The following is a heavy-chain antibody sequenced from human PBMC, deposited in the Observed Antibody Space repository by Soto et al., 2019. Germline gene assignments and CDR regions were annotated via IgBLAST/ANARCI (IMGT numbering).Heavy chain of an antibody. CDR3: VRGYSYV. CDR1: GFSFSIFA. Sequence: EVHLLESGGGFLQPGGSLRLSCAASGFSFSIFAMNWVRQAPGKELEWVSTISSGGGTTLYADSVKGRFTISRDNSKNTVSLQMNSLRAEDTAVYYCVRGYSYVWGQGTLVTVSS. CDR2: ISSGGGTT. D-gene: IGHD5-18*01. J-gene: IGHJ4*02. V-gene: IGHV3-23*01.